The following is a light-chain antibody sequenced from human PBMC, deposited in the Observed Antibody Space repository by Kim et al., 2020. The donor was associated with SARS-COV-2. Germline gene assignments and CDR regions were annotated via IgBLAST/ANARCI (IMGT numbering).Light chain of an antibody. CDR2: DVN. CDR3: SSYTSSSTWI. Sequence: GQSITISCTGTSSDVGSYNYVSWYQEHAGKAPKLLIYDVNKRPSGVSDRFSGSKSANTASLSVSGLQAEDEADYYCSSYTSSSTWIFGGGTQLTVL. CDR1: SSDVGSYNY. V-gene: IGLV2-14*04. J-gene: IGLJ2*01.